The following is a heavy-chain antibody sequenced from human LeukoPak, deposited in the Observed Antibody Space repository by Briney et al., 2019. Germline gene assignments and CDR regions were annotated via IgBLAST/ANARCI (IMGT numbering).Heavy chain of an antibody. J-gene: IGHJ6*02. CDR2: IYRRGST. V-gene: IGHV4-39*01. CDR3: ARHVQDLGIKV. CDR1: GASISSSDSY. Sequence: KPSETLSLTCTVSGASISSSDSYWSWIRQPPGKGLEWIGSIYRRGSTSYNPSLKSRVTVSEDMSKNHFSPRLSSVTAADTAVYYCARHVQDLGIKVWGQGTTVTVSS.